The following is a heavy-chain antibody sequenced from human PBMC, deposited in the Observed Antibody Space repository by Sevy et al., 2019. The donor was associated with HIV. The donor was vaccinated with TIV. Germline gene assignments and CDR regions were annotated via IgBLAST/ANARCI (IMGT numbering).Heavy chain of an antibody. CDR2: IWYDGSNK. Sequence: GGSLRLSCAASGFTFSSYGMHWVRQAPGKGLEWVAVIWYDGSNKYYADSVKGRFTIYRDNSKNTLYLQMNSLRAEDTAVYYCARAPPIKKASITIFGVVIMEPPDYWGQGTLVTVSS. CDR1: GFTFSSYG. D-gene: IGHD3-3*01. V-gene: IGHV3-33*01. J-gene: IGHJ4*02. CDR3: ARAPPIKKASITIFGVVIMEPPDY.